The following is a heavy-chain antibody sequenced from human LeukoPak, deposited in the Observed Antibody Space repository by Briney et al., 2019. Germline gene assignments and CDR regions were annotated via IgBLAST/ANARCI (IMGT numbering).Heavy chain of an antibody. CDR1: GGSISSGGYY. V-gene: IGHV4-31*03. CDR3: AREGSGSYPPVNYFDY. J-gene: IGHJ4*02. CDR2: IYYSGST. Sequence: SETLSLTCTVSGGSISSGGYYWSWIRQHPGKGLEWIGYIYYSGSTYYNPSLKSRVTISVDTSKNQFSLKLSSVTAADTAVYYCAREGSGSYPPVNYFDYWGQGTLVTVSS. D-gene: IGHD3-10*01.